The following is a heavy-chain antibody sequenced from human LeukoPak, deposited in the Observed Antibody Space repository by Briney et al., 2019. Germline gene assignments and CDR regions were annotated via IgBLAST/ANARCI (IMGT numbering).Heavy chain of an antibody. D-gene: IGHD2-21*01. Sequence: GGSLRLSCAASGFTFRNFAMAWVRQAPGRGLEWVSSITDTGDATGYTESVKGRFTISRDNSKGTVWLQMNSLRAEDTAIYYCAKSDCGSDGCKLYDYWAQGTQVTVSS. CDR2: ITDTGDAT. CDR3: AKSDCGSDGCKLYDY. J-gene: IGHJ4*02. CDR1: GFTFRNFA. V-gene: IGHV3-23*01.